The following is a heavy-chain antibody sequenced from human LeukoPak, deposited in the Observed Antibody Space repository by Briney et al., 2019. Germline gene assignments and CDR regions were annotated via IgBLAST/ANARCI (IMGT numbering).Heavy chain of an antibody. Sequence: ASVKVSCKASGYTFTSYYMHWVRQAPGQGLEWMGIINPSGGSTSYAQKFQGRVTMTRDMSTSTVYMELSSLRSEDTAVYYCARGSMVTGYYYYYMDVWGKGTTVTVSS. D-gene: IGHD5-18*01. V-gene: IGHV1-46*01. J-gene: IGHJ6*03. CDR2: INPSGGST. CDR1: GYTFTSYY. CDR3: ARGSMVTGYYYYYMDV.